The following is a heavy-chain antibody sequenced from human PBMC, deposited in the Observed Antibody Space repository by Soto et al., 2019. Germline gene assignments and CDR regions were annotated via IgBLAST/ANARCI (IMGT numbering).Heavy chain of an antibody. CDR2: IYHSGST. V-gene: IGHV4-61*01. D-gene: IGHD1-7*01. Sequence: QVQLQESGPGLVKPSETLSLSCTVSGGSVRDGSYYWAWLRQPPGKGLEWIGHIYHSGSTIYNPSLKRRVTISIDTSKSQFSLNLNSMTAADTAVYYCAGYNWNYYFDPWGQGTLVTVSS. CDR1: GGSVRDGSYY. J-gene: IGHJ5*02. CDR3: AGYNWNYYFDP.